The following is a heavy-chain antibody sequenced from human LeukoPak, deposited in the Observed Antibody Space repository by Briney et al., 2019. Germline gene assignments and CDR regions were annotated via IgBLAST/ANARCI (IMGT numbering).Heavy chain of an antibody. CDR3: AKDPRTIVVLRFLEWLS. V-gene: IGHV3-23*01. Sequence: GGSLRLSCAASGFTFSSYAMSWVRQAPGKGLEWVSAISGSGGSTYYADSVKGRFTISRDNSKNTLYLQMNSLRAEDTAVYYCAKDPRTIVVLRFLEWLSWGQGTLVTVSS. D-gene: IGHD3-3*01. CDR1: GFTFSSYA. J-gene: IGHJ5*02. CDR2: ISGSGGST.